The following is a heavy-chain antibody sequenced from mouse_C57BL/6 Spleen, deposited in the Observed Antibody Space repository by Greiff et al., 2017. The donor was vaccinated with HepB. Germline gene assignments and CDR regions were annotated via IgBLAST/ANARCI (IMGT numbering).Heavy chain of an antibody. Sequence: VQLQQSGAELARPGASVKLSCKASGYTFTSYGISWVKQRTGQGLEWIGEIYPRSGNTYYNEKFKGKATLTADKSSSTAYMELRSLTSEDSAVYFCARSDYYGSSHYAMDYWGQGTSVTVSS. CDR2: IYPRSGNT. D-gene: IGHD1-1*01. J-gene: IGHJ4*01. CDR1: GYTFTSYG. V-gene: IGHV1-81*01. CDR3: ARSDYYGSSHYAMDY.